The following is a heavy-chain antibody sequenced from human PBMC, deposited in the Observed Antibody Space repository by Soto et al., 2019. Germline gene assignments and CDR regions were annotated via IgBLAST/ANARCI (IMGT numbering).Heavy chain of an antibody. CDR1: GGTFSSYA. CDR2: IIPIFGTA. D-gene: IGHD2-21*01. Sequence: QVQLVQSGAEVKKPGSSVKVSCKASGGTFSSYAISWVRHAPGQGLEWMGGIIPIFGTANYAQKFQGRVTITADESTSTAYMELSSLRSEDTAVYYCARNGPVLCYCGMDVWGQGTTVTVSS. J-gene: IGHJ6*02. CDR3: ARNGPVLCYCGMDV. V-gene: IGHV1-69*01.